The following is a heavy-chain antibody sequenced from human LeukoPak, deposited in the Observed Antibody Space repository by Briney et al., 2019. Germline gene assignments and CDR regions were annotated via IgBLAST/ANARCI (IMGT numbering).Heavy chain of an antibody. CDR1: GGTFSSYA. CDR2: IIPIFGTA. Sequence: GASVKVSCKASGGTFSSYAISWVRLAPGQGLEWMGGIIPIFGTANYAQKFQGRVTITADESTSTAYMELSSLRSEDTAVYYCARARSGYSYGWDAFDIWGQGTMVTVSS. D-gene: IGHD5-18*01. CDR3: ARARSGYSYGWDAFDI. V-gene: IGHV1-69*13. J-gene: IGHJ3*02.